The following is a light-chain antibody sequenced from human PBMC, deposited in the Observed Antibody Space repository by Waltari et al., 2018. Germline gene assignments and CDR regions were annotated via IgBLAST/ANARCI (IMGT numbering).Light chain of an antibody. Sequence: DIQMTQSPSSLSASVGDRVTITCWASQGIRNDLLWYQQKPGTAPKRLIHAASTLHSGVPSRFSGSGSGTEFTLTISSLQPEDFATYYCQQNNSIPRTFGQGTKVEMK. CDR1: QGIRND. CDR2: AAS. J-gene: IGKJ1*01. CDR3: QQNNSIPRT. V-gene: IGKV1-17*01.